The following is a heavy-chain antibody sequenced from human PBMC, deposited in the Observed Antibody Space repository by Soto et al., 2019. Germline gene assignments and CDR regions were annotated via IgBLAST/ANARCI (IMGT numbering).Heavy chain of an antibody. CDR2: IIPIFGTA. V-gene: IGHV1-69*13. D-gene: IGHD2-2*01. J-gene: IGHJ5*02. Sequence: ASVKVSCKASGGTFSSYAISWVRQAPGQGLEWMGGIIPIFGTANYAQKFQGRVTITADESTSTAYMELSSLRSEDTAVYYCARYDCISTSCYVWFDPWGQGTLVTVSS. CDR3: ARYDCISTSCYVWFDP. CDR1: GGTFSSYA.